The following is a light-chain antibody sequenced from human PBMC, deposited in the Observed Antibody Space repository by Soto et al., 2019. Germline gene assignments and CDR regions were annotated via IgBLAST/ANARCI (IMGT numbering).Light chain of an antibody. V-gene: IGKV3-20*01. CDR2: GAS. CDR3: QQYGSSPYT. CDR1: QSVSSSY. Sequence: ESVLTQSPGTLPLSPGERATLPCRASQSVSSSYLAWNQQKPGQAPRLRIYGASIRATGIPDRFSGSGSGTAFSLTTSSLERDDFAVYYCQQYGSSPYTFGDGNKLEIK. J-gene: IGKJ2*01.